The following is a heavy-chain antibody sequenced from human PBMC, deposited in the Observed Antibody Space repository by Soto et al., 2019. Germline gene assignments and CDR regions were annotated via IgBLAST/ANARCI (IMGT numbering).Heavy chain of an antibody. D-gene: IGHD3-22*01. CDR2: IGGSGIT. CDR1: GFSFSNYA. V-gene: IGHV3-23*01. CDR3: ARNSGYDYYDSTGIEN. Sequence: PGESLKISCAASGFSFSNYAMTWARRAPGKGLEWVSAIGGSGITYYADSVKGRITISRDNSRNTVYLQMNSLRAEDTAVYFCARNSGYDYYDSTGIENWGQGTQVTVSS. J-gene: IGHJ4*02.